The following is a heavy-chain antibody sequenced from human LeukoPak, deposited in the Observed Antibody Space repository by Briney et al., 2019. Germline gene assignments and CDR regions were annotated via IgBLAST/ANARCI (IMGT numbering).Heavy chain of an antibody. Sequence: QPGGSLRLSCAASGFTFSSYSMNWVCQAPGKGLEWVSAISGSGASTYYADSVKGRFTISRDNSKNTLYLQMNSLRAEDTAVYYCAKGVAAAGAQHWGQGTLVTVSS. V-gene: IGHV3-23*01. CDR1: GFTFSSYS. J-gene: IGHJ1*01. CDR2: ISGSGAST. D-gene: IGHD6-13*01. CDR3: AKGVAAAGAQH.